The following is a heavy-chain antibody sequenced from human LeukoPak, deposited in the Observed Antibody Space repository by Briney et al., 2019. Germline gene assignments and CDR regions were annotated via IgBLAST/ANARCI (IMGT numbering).Heavy chain of an antibody. V-gene: IGHV1-2*02. CDR2: ISPNSGGT. Sequence: ASVKVSCKASGYTFTGYYMHWVRQAPGQGLEWMGWISPNSGGTNYAQKFQGRVTMTRDTSISTAYMELSRLRSDDTAVYYCARVSITMVRLLDYWGQGTLVTVSS. J-gene: IGHJ4*02. CDR3: ARVSITMVRLLDY. CDR1: GYTFTGYY. D-gene: IGHD3-10*01.